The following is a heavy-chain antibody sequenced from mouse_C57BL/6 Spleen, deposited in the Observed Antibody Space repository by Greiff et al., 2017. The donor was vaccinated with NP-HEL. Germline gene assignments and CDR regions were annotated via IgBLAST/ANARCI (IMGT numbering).Heavy chain of an antibody. CDR3: ARYTYDYLYYAMDY. Sequence: VQLQQSGPELVKPGASVKISCKASGYSFTGYYMNWVKQSPEKSLEWIGEINPSTGGTTYNQKFKAKATLTVDKSSSTAYMQLKSLTSEDSAVYYCARYTYDYLYYAMDYWGQGTSVTVSS. CDR1: GYSFTGYY. J-gene: IGHJ4*01. CDR2: INPSTGGT. V-gene: IGHV1-42*01. D-gene: IGHD2-4*01.